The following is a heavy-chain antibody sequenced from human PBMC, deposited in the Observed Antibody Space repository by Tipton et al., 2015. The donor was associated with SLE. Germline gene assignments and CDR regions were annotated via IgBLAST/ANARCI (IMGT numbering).Heavy chain of an antibody. CDR2: INHSGST. Sequence: GLVKPSEILSLTCAVYGGSFSGYYWSWIRQPPGKGLEWIGEINHSGSTKYNPSLKSRVTISVDTSKNQFSLKLSSVTAADTAVYYCARYDYGGNSYFDYWGQGTLVTVSS. D-gene: IGHD4-23*01. CDR3: ARYDYGGNSYFDY. CDR1: GGSFSGYY. V-gene: IGHV4-34*01. J-gene: IGHJ4*02.